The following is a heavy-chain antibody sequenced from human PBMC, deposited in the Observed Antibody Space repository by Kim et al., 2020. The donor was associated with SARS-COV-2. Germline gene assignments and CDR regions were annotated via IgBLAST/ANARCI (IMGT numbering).Heavy chain of an antibody. CDR3: ARDRGTDWYFDL. D-gene: IGHD3-10*01. CDR2: K. Sequence: KYYADSVKGRFTISRDNPKKTLYLQMNSLRAEDTAMYYCARDRGTDWYFDLWGRGTLVTVSS. J-gene: IGHJ2*01. V-gene: IGHV3-33*01.